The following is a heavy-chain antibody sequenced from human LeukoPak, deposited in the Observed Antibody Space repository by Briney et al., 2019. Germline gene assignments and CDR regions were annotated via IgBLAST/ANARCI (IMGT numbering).Heavy chain of an antibody. J-gene: IGHJ6*02. D-gene: IGHD2-2*01. Sequence: PGRSLRLSCAASGFTFSSYAMHWVRQAPGKGLEWVAVISYDGSNKYYADSVKGRFTISRDNSKNTLYLQMNSLRAEDTAVYYCARGSVVVVPAAITDYYYYGMDVWGQGTTVTVSS. V-gene: IGHV3-30-3*01. CDR3: ARGSVVVVPAAITDYYYYGMDV. CDR1: GFTFSSYA. CDR2: ISYDGSNK.